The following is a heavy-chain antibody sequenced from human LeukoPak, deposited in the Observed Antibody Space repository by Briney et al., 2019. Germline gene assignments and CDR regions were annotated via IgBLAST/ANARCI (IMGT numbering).Heavy chain of an antibody. V-gene: IGHV3-64D*09. CDR2: ISDSGGST. CDR3: VREYSFGPFGMDV. D-gene: IGHD2-15*01. J-gene: IGHJ6*02. Sequence: PGGSLRLSCSASGFPFSSYAMHWVRQAPGKGLEYVSAISDSGGSTYYADSVKGRFTISRDNSKNTRYLQMSSLRAEDTAVYFCVREYSFGPFGMDVCGQGNTVT. CDR1: GFPFSSYA.